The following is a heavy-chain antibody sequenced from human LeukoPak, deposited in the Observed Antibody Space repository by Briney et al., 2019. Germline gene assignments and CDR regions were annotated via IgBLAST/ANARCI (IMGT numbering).Heavy chain of an antibody. CDR3: AKAEWFGESNNAFDI. J-gene: IGHJ3*02. V-gene: IGHV3-9*01. Sequence: GRSLRLSCAASGFTFDDYAMHWVRQAPGKGLEWVSGISWNSGSIGYADSVKGRFTISRDNAKNSLYLQMNSLRAEDTALYYCAKAEWFGESNNAFDIWGQGTMVTVSS. CDR2: ISWNSGSI. D-gene: IGHD3-10*01. CDR1: GFTFDDYA.